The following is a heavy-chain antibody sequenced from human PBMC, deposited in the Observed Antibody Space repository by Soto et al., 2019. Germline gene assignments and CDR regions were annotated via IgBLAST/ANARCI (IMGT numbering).Heavy chain of an antibody. V-gene: IGHV4-30-4*01. CDR1: GASLTRGVYY. Sequence: SETLSLTCSVSGASLTRGVYYWSWVRQPPGRQLEWIGHIYSSGSAYYNPSLMSRVSMSIDTSKNQFSLSLNSVTVADTAVYFCARELRGYSYGPGEVFWGRGTLVTVSS. J-gene: IGHJ4*02. D-gene: IGHD5-18*01. CDR3: ARELRGYSYGPGEVF. CDR2: IYSSGSA.